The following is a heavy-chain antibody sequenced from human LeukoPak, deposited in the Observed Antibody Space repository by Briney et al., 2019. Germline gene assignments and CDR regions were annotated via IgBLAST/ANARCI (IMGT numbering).Heavy chain of an antibody. CDR2: IYPGDSDT. CDR3: ARTPLTYNWNDVRGNWFDP. J-gene: IGHJ5*02. D-gene: IGHD1-1*01. CDR1: GYSFTSYW. V-gene: IGHV5-51*01. Sequence: GESLKISCKGSGYSFTSYWIGWVRQMPGKGLEWMGIIYPGDSDTRYSPSFQGRVTISADKSISTAYLQWSSLKASDTAMYYCARTPLTYNWNDVRGNWFDPWGQGTLVTVSS.